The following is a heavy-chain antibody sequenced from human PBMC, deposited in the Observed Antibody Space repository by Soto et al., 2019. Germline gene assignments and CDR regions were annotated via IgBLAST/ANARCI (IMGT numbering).Heavy chain of an antibody. CDR3: ARSAALLSVH. CDR2: INHSGST. CDR1: GGSFSGYY. Sequence: PSETLSLTCAVYGGSFSGYYWSWIRQPPGKGLEWVGEINHSGSTNYYPSLKSRVTISVDTSKNQFSLKLSSVTAADTAVYYCARSAALLSVHWGQGTLVTVSS. J-gene: IGHJ4*02. V-gene: IGHV4-34*01. D-gene: IGHD6-13*01.